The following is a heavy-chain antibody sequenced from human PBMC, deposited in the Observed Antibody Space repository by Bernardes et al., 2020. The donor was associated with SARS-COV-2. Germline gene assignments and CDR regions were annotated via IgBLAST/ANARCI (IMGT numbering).Heavy chain of an antibody. D-gene: IGHD6-19*01. J-gene: IGHJ4*02. V-gene: IGHV5-51*01. CDR1: GYSFTSYW. CDR3: ARLLIRGGQWLAPIDY. CDR2: IYPGDSDT. Sequence: GESLKISCKGSGYSFTSYWIGWVRQMPGKGLEWMGIIYPGDSDTRYSPSFQGQVTISADKSISTAYLQWSSLKASDTAMYYCARLLIRGGQWLAPIDYWGQGTLVTVSS.